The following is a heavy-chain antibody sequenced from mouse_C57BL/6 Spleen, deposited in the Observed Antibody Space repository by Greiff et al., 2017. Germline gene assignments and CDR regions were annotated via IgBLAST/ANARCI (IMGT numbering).Heavy chain of an antibody. CDR2: IDPSDSYT. Sequence: VQLQQPGAELVKPGASVKLSCKASGYTFTSYWMQWVKQRPGQGLEWIGEIDPSDSYTNYNQKFKGKATLTVDTSSSTAYMQLSSLTSEDSAVYYCAGGGRTWFAYWGQGTLVTVSA. D-gene: IGHD1-1*02. V-gene: IGHV1-50*01. CDR3: AGGGRTWFAY. CDR1: GYTFTSYW. J-gene: IGHJ3*01.